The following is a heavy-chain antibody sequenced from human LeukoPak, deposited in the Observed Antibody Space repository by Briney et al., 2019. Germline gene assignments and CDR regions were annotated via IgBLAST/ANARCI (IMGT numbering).Heavy chain of an antibody. Sequence: SETVTLTCTVSGGSISSSSYYWRWIRQPPGKGLEWIGSNYYSGSTYYNPSLKSRVTISVDTSKNQFSLKLSSVTAADTAVYYCARPGQWLVPLSWFDPWGQGTLVTVSS. CDR3: ARPGQWLVPLSWFDP. V-gene: IGHV4-39*01. J-gene: IGHJ5*02. D-gene: IGHD6-19*01. CDR1: GGSISSSSYY. CDR2: NYYSGST.